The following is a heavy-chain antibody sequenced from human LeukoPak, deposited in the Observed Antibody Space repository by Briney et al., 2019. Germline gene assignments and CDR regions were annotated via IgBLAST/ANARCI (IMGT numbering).Heavy chain of an antibody. D-gene: IGHD3-22*01. CDR3: ARDGYYDSSGYYLNWFDP. Sequence: ASVKVSCKASGYTFTGYYMHWVRQAPGQGLEWMGRINPNSGGTNYAQKLQGRVTMTTDTSTSTAYMELRSLRSDDTAVYYCARDGYYDSSGYYLNWFDPWGQGTLVTVSS. J-gene: IGHJ5*02. CDR2: INPNSGGT. CDR1: GYTFTGYY. V-gene: IGHV1-2*06.